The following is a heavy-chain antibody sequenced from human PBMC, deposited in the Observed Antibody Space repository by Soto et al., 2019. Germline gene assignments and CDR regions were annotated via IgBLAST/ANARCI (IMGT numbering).Heavy chain of an antibody. CDR3: ARGHRVPARRGYYYYGMDV. D-gene: IGHD2-2*01. Sequence: PSETLSLTCAVYGGSFSGYYWSWIRQPPGKGLEWIGEINHSGSTNYNPSLKSRVTISVGTSKNQFSLKLSSVTAADTAVYYCARGHRVPARRGYYYYGMDVWGQGTTVTVSS. CDR2: INHSGST. V-gene: IGHV4-34*01. J-gene: IGHJ6*02. CDR1: GGSFSGYY.